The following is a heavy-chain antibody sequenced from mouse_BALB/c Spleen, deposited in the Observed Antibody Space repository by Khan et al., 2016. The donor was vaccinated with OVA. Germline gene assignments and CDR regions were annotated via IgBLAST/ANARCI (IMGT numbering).Heavy chain of an antibody. D-gene: IGHD2-4*01. Sequence: QVQLKESGPGLVQPSQSLSITCTVSGFSLNNYSVHWVRQSPGKGLEWLGVIWSAGSTDYNAAFISRLTISKDNSRSQVFFKMNSLQPNDTAIDYCARMGYDYGRGALFAYWGQGTLVTVSA. CDR1: GFSLNNYS. J-gene: IGHJ3*01. CDR2: IWSAGST. CDR3: ARMGYDYGRGALFAY. V-gene: IGHV2-2*02.